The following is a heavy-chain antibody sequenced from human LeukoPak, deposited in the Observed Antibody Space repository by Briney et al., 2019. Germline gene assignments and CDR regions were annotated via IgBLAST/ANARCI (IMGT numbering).Heavy chain of an antibody. CDR3: ARVRWELRLDTPPDY. Sequence: GGSLRLSCAASGFTFSSYAMHWVRQAPGKGLEWVSSISSSSSYIYYADSVKGRFTISRDNAKNSLYLQMNSLRAEDTAVYYCARVRWELRLDTPPDYWGQGTLVTVSS. CDR2: ISSSSSYI. CDR1: GFTFSSYA. V-gene: IGHV3-21*01. D-gene: IGHD1-26*01. J-gene: IGHJ4*02.